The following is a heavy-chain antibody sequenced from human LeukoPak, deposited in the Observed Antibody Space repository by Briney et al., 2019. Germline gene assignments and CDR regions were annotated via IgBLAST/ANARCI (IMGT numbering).Heavy chain of an antibody. V-gene: IGHV1-2*02. CDR2: INPNSGGT. CDR3: ARGIRYCSSTSCYGIDY. D-gene: IGHD2-2*01. J-gene: IGHJ4*02. Sequence: ASVKVSCKASGYTFTGYYMHWVRQAPGQGLEWMGWINPNSGGTNYAQKFQGRVTMTRDTSISTAYMELSRLRSDDTALYYAARGIRYCSSTSCYGIDYWGQGTLVTVSS. CDR1: GYTFTGYY.